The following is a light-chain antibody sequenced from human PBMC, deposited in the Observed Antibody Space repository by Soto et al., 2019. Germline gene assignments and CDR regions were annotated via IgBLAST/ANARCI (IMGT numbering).Light chain of an antibody. Sequence: MMMTQSPATLSVSPGERATLSCRASQSVSSYLAWYQQKPGQAPRLLIYDASNRATGIPARFSGSGSGTDFTLTISNLEPEDFAVYYCQQRSNGSITFGQGTRLEIK. CDR2: DAS. J-gene: IGKJ5*01. CDR1: QSVSSY. V-gene: IGKV3-11*01. CDR3: QQRSNGSIT.